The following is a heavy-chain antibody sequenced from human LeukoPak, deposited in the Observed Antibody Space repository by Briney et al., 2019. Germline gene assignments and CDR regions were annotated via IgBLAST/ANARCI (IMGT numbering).Heavy chain of an antibody. J-gene: IGHJ5*02. CDR1: GGSISSYY. CDR2: ISYSGST. CDR3: AREGTAGTNLNWFDP. D-gene: IGHD1-1*01. Sequence: SETLSLTCTVSGGSISSYYWSWIRQPPGKGLEWIGFISYSGSTNFNPSLKSRVTISVDTSKSQFSLKLSSVTAADTAVYYCAREGTAGTNLNWFDPWGQGTLVTVSS. V-gene: IGHV4-59*01.